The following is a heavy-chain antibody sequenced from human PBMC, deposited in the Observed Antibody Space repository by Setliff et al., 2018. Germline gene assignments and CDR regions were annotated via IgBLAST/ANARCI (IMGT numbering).Heavy chain of an antibody. CDR2: VYYTGVT. J-gene: IGHJ4*02. CDR1: GGSINSYY. Sequence: SETLSLTCTVSGGSINSYYWSWIRQPPGKGLEWIGYVYYTGVTNYTPSLKSRVAISVDMSKNHFSLKLTSVTAADTAFYYCARAPRYFDPTGSYFDFWGQGTLVTVSS. V-gene: IGHV4-59*01. CDR3: ARAPRYFDPTGSYFDF. D-gene: IGHD3-22*01.